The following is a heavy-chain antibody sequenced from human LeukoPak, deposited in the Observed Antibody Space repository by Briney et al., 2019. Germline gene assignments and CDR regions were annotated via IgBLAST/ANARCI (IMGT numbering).Heavy chain of an antibody. CDR3: AREVYDILTGYPS. Sequence: SETLSLTCTVSGGSISSGSYYWRWIRQHAGKGLEWIGRIYTSGSTNYNPSLKSRVTISVDTSKNQFSLKLSSVTAADTAVYYCAREVYDILTGYPSWGQGTLVTVSS. CDR2: IYTSGST. V-gene: IGHV4-61*02. J-gene: IGHJ4*02. CDR1: GGSISSGSYY. D-gene: IGHD3-9*01.